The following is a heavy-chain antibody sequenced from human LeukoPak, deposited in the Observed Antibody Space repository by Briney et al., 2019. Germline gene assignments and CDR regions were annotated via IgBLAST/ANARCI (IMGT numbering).Heavy chain of an antibody. J-gene: IGHJ4*02. CDR3: ARDFDPPYSSSWYPGDY. Sequence: GGSLRLSCAASGFTFSDYYMSWIRQAPGKGLEWVSYISSSGSTIYYADSVKGRFTISRDNAKNSLYLQMNSLRAEDTAVYYCARDFDPPYSSSWYPGDYWGQGTLVTVSS. CDR1: GFTFSDYY. D-gene: IGHD6-13*01. CDR2: ISSSGSTI. V-gene: IGHV3-11*04.